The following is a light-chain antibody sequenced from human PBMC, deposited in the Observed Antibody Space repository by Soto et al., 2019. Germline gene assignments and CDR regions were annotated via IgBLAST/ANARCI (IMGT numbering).Light chain of an antibody. V-gene: IGKV3-15*01. CDR1: QSVSSN. CDR3: QQYNNWPRT. CDR2: GAS. Sequence: EIVMTQSPATLSVSPGERATLSCRASQSVSSNLAWYQQKPGQAPRLLIYGASTSATGFPARFSGSGSGTEFTLTISGLQSEDFAVYYCQQYNNWPRTFGQGTKVEIK. J-gene: IGKJ1*01.